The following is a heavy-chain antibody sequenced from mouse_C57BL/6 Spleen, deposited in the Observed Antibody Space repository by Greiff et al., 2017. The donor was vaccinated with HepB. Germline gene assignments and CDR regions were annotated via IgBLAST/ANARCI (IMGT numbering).Heavy chain of an antibody. D-gene: IGHD2-10*02. CDR3: ASSYGTYYFDY. CDR1: GYAFSSYW. Sequence: QVQLKQSGAELVKPGASVKISCKASGYAFSSYWMNWVKQRPGKGLEWIGQIYPGDGDTNYNGKFKGKATLTADKSSSTAYMQLSSLTSEDSAVYFCASSYGTYYFDYWGQGTTLTVSS. V-gene: IGHV1-80*01. J-gene: IGHJ2*01. CDR2: IYPGDGDT.